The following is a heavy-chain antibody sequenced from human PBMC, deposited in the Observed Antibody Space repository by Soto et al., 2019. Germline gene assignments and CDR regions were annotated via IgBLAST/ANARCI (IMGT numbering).Heavy chain of an antibody. J-gene: IGHJ2*01. CDR3: AHITYARWYFDL. V-gene: IGHV2-5*02. CDR2: IYWDDDK. D-gene: IGHD4-17*01. CDR1: GFSLSASGVG. Sequence: QITLKESGPTLVKPTQTLTLTCSFSGFSLSASGVGVGWIRQPSGKALEWLALIYWDDDKRYSPSLSSRLTITKDTSINQVVFTLTDVAPVDTGTYYCAHITYARWYFDLWGRGTLVTVSS.